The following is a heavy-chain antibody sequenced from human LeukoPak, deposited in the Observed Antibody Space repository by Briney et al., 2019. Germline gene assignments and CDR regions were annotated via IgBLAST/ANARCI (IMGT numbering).Heavy chain of an antibody. V-gene: IGHV4-59*08. Sequence: SETLSLTCSVSGGSISNYFWSWTRQPPGKGLEWIGYIYSSGITDYNPSLKSRVTISVDTSKNQFSLKLSSVTAADTAVYYCARQAYCGGDCYRHFDYWGQGTLVTVSS. D-gene: IGHD2-21*02. J-gene: IGHJ4*02. CDR3: ARQAYCGGDCYRHFDY. CDR2: IYSSGIT. CDR1: GGSISNYF.